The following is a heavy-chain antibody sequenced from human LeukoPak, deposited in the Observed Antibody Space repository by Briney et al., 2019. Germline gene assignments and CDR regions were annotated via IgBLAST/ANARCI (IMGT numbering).Heavy chain of an antibody. CDR1: GYTLTELS. Sequence: ASVKVSCKFSGYTLTELSIHWVRQAPGKGLEWMGGPDTEDGETIYAQRFQGRLTMTEDTSTDTAYMELSSLKSEDTAVYYCATDSNCGGRSCDAFDIWGQGTLVTVSS. CDR2: PDTEDGET. V-gene: IGHV1-24*01. D-gene: IGHD2-15*01. CDR3: ATDSNCGGRSCDAFDI. J-gene: IGHJ3*02.